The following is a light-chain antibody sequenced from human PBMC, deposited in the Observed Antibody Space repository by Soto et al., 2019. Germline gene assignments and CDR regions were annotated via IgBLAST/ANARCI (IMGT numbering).Light chain of an antibody. V-gene: IGLV1-40*01. CDR3: QSYDSSLSGDV. Sequence: QSVLTQPPSVSGAPGQRVTISCTGSSSNIGAGYDVHWYQQLPGTAPKLLIYGNSNRPSGVPDRFSGSKSGTSASLAITGLQAEDEADYYCQSYDSSLSGDVFGNGTK. CDR1: SSNIGAGYD. J-gene: IGLJ1*01. CDR2: GNS.